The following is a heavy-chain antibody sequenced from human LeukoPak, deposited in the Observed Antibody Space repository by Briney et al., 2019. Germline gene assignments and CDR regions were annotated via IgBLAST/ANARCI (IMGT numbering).Heavy chain of an antibody. Sequence: PSETLSLTCAVYGGSFSGYYWSWIRQPPGKGLEWIGEINHSGSTNYNPSLKSRVTISVDTSKNQFSLKLSSVTAADTAVYYCARGRRSTYYYDSSGPPRGNWFDPWGQGTLVTVSS. CDR3: ARGRRSTYYYDSSGPPRGNWFDP. V-gene: IGHV4-34*01. CDR2: INHSGST. J-gene: IGHJ5*02. CDR1: GGSFSGYY. D-gene: IGHD3-22*01.